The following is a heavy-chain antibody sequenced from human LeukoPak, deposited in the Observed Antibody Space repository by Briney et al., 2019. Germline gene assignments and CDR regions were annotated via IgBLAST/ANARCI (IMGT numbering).Heavy chain of an antibody. CDR3: ARAGAYRFDY. CDR1: GFTFTDYW. V-gene: IGHV3-74*01. J-gene: IGHJ4*02. D-gene: IGHD3-16*01. CDR2: INTDTRGT. Sequence: GSLRLSCAASGFTFTDYWMHWVRQAPGKGLVWVSIINTDTRGTYYADSVRGRFTISRDNAKNTLSLQMNSLRAEDTAVYYCARAGAYRFDYWGQGTLVTVSS.